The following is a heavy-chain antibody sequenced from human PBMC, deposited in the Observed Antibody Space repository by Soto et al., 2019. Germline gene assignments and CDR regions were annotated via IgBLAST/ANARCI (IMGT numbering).Heavy chain of an antibody. Sequence: SVKVTCKASGGTFSSYAISGVRQAPGQGLEWMGGIIPIFGTANYAQKFQGRVTITADKSTSTAYMELSSLRSEDTAVYYCARGYCSSTSCYTGGTYYYYGMDVWGQGTTVTVSS. J-gene: IGHJ6*02. D-gene: IGHD2-2*02. CDR3: ARGYCSSTSCYTGGTYYYYGMDV. CDR1: GGTFSSYA. V-gene: IGHV1-69*06. CDR2: IIPIFGTA.